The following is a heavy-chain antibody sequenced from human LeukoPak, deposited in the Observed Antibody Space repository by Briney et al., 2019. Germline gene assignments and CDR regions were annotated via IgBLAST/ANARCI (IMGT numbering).Heavy chain of an antibody. D-gene: IGHD3-22*01. CDR2: ITRSSNTI. CDR3: ARVYSSGYSLDY. Sequence: GGSLRLSCVDSGFTFSTYSMNWVRQAPGKGLEWVSYITRSSNTIHYADSVKGRFTVSRDNAKNSLSLQMNSLRAEDTAVYYCARVYSSGYSLDYWGQGTLVTVSS. V-gene: IGHV3-48*04. J-gene: IGHJ4*02. CDR1: GFTFSTYS.